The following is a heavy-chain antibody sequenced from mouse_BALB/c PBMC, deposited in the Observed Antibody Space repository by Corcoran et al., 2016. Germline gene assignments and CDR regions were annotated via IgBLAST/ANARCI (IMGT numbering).Heavy chain of an antibody. Sequence: EVQLPQSGPELVQPGASGTISCKTSGYTFPEYTLHWVKQSQGKSLAWMGGINPNNGGSSYNQKFKGQATLNVDESSSTAYMELRSLTSEDSAVYYCAAEGLREGYFDYWGQGTTLTVSS. J-gene: IGHJ2*01. CDR1: GYTFPEYT. V-gene: IGHV1-18*01. CDR2: INPNNGGS. D-gene: IGHD2-2*01. CDR3: AAEGLREGYFDY.